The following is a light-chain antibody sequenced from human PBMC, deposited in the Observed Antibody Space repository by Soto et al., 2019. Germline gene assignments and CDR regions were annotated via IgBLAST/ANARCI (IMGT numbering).Light chain of an antibody. CDR1: SSNIGSHT. Sequence: QSVLTQPPSASGTPGQRVTISCSGGSSNIGSHTVNWYQHLPGTAPKLLIYSNNQRPSGVPDRFSGSVSGTSASLTISGLQSEDEADDHCAAWHDSLNGPVLGGGTQLTVL. CDR2: SNN. V-gene: IGLV1-44*01. CDR3: AAWHDSLNGPV. J-gene: IGLJ2*01.